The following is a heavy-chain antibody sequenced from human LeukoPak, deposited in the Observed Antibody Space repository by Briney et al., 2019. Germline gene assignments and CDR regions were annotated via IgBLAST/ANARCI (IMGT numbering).Heavy chain of an antibody. CDR1: GGSFSGYY. D-gene: IGHD3-16*01. CDR2: INHSGST. CDR3: AMGDGYTPPFDY. Sequence: SETLSLTCAVYGGSFSGYYWSWIRQPPGKGLEWIGEINHSGSTNYNPSLKSRVTISVDTSKNQFSQKLSSVTAADTAVYYCAMGDGYTPPFDYWGQGTLVTVSS. V-gene: IGHV4-34*01. J-gene: IGHJ4*02.